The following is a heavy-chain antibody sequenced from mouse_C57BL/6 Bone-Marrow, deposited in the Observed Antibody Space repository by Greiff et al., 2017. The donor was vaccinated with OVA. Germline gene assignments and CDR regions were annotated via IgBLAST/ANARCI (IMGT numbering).Heavy chain of an antibody. CDR2: IYPGSGST. J-gene: IGHJ1*03. CDR3: ARESSYHWYLDV. V-gene: IGHV1-55*01. Sequence: QVQLQQPGAELVKPGASVKMSCKASGYTFTSYWITWVKQRPGHGLEWIGDIYPGSGSTNYNEKFKSKATLTVDKSSSTAYMELSSLTSEDSAVYYCARESSYHWYLDVWGTGTTVTVSS. CDR1: GYTFTSYW. D-gene: IGHD1-1*01.